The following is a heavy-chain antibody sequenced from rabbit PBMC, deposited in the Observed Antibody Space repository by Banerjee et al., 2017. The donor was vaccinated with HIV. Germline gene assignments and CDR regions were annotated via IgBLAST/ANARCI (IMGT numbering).Heavy chain of an antibody. J-gene: IGHJ4*01. V-gene: IGHV1S45*01. Sequence: QEQLVESGGGLVQPEGSLTLACTASGFSFSGSYYMCWVRQAPGKGLEWIGCIGTGSGSTWYASWAKGRFTISKTSSTTVTLQMTSLTAADTATHFCARDTYDYGDYSYAFNLWGPGTLVTVS. CDR3: ARDTYDYGDYSYAFNL. CDR1: GFSFSGSYY. D-gene: IGHD2-1*01. CDR2: IGTGSGST.